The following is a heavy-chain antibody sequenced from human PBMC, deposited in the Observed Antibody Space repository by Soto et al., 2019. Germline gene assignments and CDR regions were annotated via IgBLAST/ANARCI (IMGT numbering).Heavy chain of an antibody. CDR2: MNPNSGNT. D-gene: IGHD3-3*01. V-gene: IGHV1-8*01. Sequence: GASVKVSCKASGYTFTSYDINWVRHATGQGLEWMGWMNPNSGNTGYAQKFQGRVTMTRNTSISTAYMELSSLRSEDTAVYYCARVAGLTIFGVVDDAFYIWGQGTMVTVSS. CDR1: GYTFTSYD. J-gene: IGHJ3*02. CDR3: ARVAGLTIFGVVDDAFYI.